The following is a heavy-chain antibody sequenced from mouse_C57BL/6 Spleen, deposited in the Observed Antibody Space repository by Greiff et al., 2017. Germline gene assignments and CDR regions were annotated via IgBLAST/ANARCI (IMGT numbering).Heavy chain of an antibody. V-gene: IGHV5-6*01. J-gene: IGHJ2*01. CDR3: ARQPDSSGYFDY. Sequence: EVQLVESGGDLVKPGGSLKLSCAASGFTFSSYGMSWVRQTPDKRLEWVATISSGGSYTYYPDSVKGRFTISRDNAKNTLYLQMSSLKSEDTAMYYCARQPDSSGYFDYWGQGTTLTVSS. D-gene: IGHD3-2*02. CDR1: GFTFSSYG. CDR2: ISSGGSYT.